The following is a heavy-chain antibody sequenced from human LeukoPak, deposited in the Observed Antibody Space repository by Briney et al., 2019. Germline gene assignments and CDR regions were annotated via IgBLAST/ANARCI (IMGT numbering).Heavy chain of an antibody. CDR2: SHYSGSN. J-gene: IGHJ4*02. Sequence: SETLSLTCTVSGGSIGYYFWCWFRQSPGKTLEWIGNSHYSGSNTYNPSLESRLSMSVDTSKNQFSLTLRSATAADTAVYYCVRRQAVNADLEYWGQGTLVTVAS. D-gene: IGHD6-19*01. CDR1: GGSIGYYF. V-gene: IGHV4-59*08. CDR3: VRRQAVNADLEY.